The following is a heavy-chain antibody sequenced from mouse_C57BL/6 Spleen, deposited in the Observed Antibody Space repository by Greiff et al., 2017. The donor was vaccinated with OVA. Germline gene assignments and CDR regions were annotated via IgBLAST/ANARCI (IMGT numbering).Heavy chain of an antibody. J-gene: IGHJ4*01. V-gene: IGHV1-55*01. D-gene: IGHD2-5*01. CDR1: GYTFTSYW. CDR3: ARASNYDFYYAMDY. CDR2: IYPGSGST. Sequence: QVQLQQSGAELVKPGASVKMSCKASGYTFTSYWITWVKQRPGQGLEWIGDIYPGSGSTNYNEKFKSKATLTVDTSSSTAYMQLSSLTSEDSAVYYCARASNYDFYYAMDYWGQGTSVTVSS.